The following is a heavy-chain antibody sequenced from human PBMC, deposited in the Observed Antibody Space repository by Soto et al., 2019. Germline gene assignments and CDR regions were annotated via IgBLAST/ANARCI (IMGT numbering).Heavy chain of an antibody. CDR1: GYTFTGYY. V-gene: IGHV1-2*02. CDR2: INPNSGGT. CDR3: ARDLFRGGPTDY. J-gene: IGHJ4*02. D-gene: IGHD3-16*01. Sequence: ASVKVSCKASGYTFTGYYMHWVRQAPGQGLEWMGWINPNSGGTNYAQKFQGRVTMTRDTSISTAYMELSRLRSDDTAVYYCARDLFRGGPTDYWGQRTLVTVCS.